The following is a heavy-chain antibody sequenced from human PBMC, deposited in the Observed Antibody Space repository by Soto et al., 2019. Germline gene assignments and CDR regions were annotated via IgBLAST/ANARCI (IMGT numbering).Heavy chain of an antibody. V-gene: IGHV3-48*01. CDR3: AWDRGDCYLDY. Sequence: EVQLVASGGGLVQPGGSLRLSCAGSGFTFGFYSMNWVRQAPGKGLEWISYLSSGSRTIYYADSVKGRFTISRDNAKDVLYLQMRSLRAEDTAVYYCAWDRGDCYLDYWGQGTLVTVSS. J-gene: IGHJ4*02. CDR2: LSSGSRTI. CDR1: GFTFGFYS. D-gene: IGHD2-21*01.